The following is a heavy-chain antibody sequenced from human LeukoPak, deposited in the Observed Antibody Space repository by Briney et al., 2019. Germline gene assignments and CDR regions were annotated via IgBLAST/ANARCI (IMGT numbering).Heavy chain of an antibody. V-gene: IGHV4-38-2*02. CDR1: GYSISSGYY. CDR2: IYHGGST. Sequence: SETLSLTCTVSGYSISSGYYWGWIRQPPGKGLEWIGSIYHGGSTYYNPSLKSRVTISVDTSKNQFSLKLSSVTAADTAVYYCARDMLDYYGSGSYSPFYWGQGTLVTVSS. CDR3: ARDMLDYYGSGSYSPFY. D-gene: IGHD3-10*01. J-gene: IGHJ4*02.